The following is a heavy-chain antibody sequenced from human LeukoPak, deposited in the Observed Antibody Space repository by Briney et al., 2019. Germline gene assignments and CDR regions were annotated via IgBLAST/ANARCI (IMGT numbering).Heavy chain of an antibody. Sequence: GGSLRLSCVASGFTFSSYEMNWVRQAPGKGLEWVSYISSSGSNIYYADSVKGRFTISRDNAKNSLFLQMNSLRVEDTAVNYCAGYNWNYGPHWFDPWGQGTLVTVSS. J-gene: IGHJ5*02. CDR3: AGYNWNYGPHWFDP. V-gene: IGHV3-48*03. CDR1: GFTFSSYE. CDR2: ISSSGSNI. D-gene: IGHD1-7*01.